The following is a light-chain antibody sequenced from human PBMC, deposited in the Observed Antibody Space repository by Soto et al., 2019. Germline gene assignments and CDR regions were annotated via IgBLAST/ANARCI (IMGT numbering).Light chain of an antibody. Sequence: QSVLTQPPSVSAAPGQKVTIYCSGSSSNIGSNFVSWYQQLPGTAPKLLIYEDNKRPSGIPDRFSGSKSGTSATLGITGLQTGDEADYYCGTWDSSRSAVFGGGTKLTVL. CDR2: EDN. CDR1: SSNIGSNF. CDR3: GTWDSSRSAV. J-gene: IGLJ2*01. V-gene: IGLV1-51*01.